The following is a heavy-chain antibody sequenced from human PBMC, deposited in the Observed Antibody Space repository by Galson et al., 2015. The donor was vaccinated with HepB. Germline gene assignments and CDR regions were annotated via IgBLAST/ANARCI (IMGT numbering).Heavy chain of an antibody. CDR1: GFTFSRYA. CDR3: AKDKHQKKRTRHGMIVVVNPPRDAFDI. Sequence: SLRLSCAASGFTFSRYAMSWVRQAPGKGLEWVSAISGSGGSTYYADSVKGRFTISRDNSKNTLYLQMNSLRAEDTAVYYCAKDKHQKKRTRHGMIVVVNPPRDAFDIWGQGTMVTVSS. J-gene: IGHJ3*02. D-gene: IGHD3-22*01. V-gene: IGHV3-23*01. CDR2: ISGSGGST.